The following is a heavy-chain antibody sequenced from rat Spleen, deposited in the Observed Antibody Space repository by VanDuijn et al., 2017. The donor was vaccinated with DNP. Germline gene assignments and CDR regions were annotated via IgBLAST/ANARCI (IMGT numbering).Heavy chain of an antibody. D-gene: IGHD1-1*01. CDR1: GFTFSDYA. CDR2: INYDGTRT. CDR3: TRRDSSLLLHGFFDY. Sequence: EVQLVESGGGLVQPGNSLILSCAASGFTFSDYAMAWVRQAPKKGLEWVATINYDGTRTYYRDSVKGRFTISRDNARSILYLQMDSLGSEDTATYYCTRRDSSLLLHGFFDYWGQGVMVTVSS. J-gene: IGHJ2*01. V-gene: IGHV5-17*01.